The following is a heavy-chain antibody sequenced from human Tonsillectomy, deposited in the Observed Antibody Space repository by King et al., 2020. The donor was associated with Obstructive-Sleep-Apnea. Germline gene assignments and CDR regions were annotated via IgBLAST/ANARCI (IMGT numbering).Heavy chain of an antibody. CDR1: GFTFSSYW. Sequence: VQLVESGGGLVQPGGSVRLSCGASGFTFSSYWMTWVRQAPGKGLEWVANIKQDGSVKNYEDSVKGRFTNSRDNAKKSVFLQMNSLTAEDTAVYYCAREYWGPDYWGQGTLAT. D-gene: IGHD3-16*01. J-gene: IGHJ4*02. CDR2: IKQDGSVK. CDR3: AREYWGPDY. V-gene: IGHV3-7*01.